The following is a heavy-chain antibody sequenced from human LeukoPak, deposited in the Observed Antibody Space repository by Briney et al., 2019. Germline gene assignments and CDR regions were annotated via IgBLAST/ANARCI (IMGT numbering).Heavy chain of an antibody. Sequence: SETLSLTCTVSGGSISSSSYYWGWIRQPPGKGLEWIGSIYYSGSTYYNPSLKSRVTISVDTSKNQFSLKLSSVTAADTAVYYCARENSSSWYNAFDIWGQGTMVTVSS. CDR2: IYYSGST. CDR3: ARENSSSWYNAFDI. D-gene: IGHD6-13*01. V-gene: IGHV4-39*07. J-gene: IGHJ3*02. CDR1: GGSISSSSYY.